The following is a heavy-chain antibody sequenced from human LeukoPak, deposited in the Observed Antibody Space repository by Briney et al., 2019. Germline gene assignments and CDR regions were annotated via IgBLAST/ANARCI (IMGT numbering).Heavy chain of an antibody. V-gene: IGHV4-59*08. CDR1: GGSISSYY. D-gene: IGHD6-6*01. Sequence: SETLSLTCTVSGGSISSYYWSWIRQPPGKGLEWIGYIYYSGSTNYNPSPKSRVTIPADTSKKQFSLKLSSVTAADTAVYYCAREDSSSISMDVWGKGTTVTVSS. J-gene: IGHJ6*04. CDR2: IYYSGST. CDR3: AREDSSSISMDV.